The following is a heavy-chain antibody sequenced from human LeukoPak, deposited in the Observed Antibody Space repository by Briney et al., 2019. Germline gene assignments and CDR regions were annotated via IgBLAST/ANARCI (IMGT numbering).Heavy chain of an antibody. CDR2: ITPLFGTA. CDR3: ASVYLYGMDV. Sequence: SVKVSCKASGGTFSNYAISWVRQRPGQGLEWMGGITPLFGTANYAQKFQGRVTITADESASTVYMELSSLRTEDTAVYYCASVYLYGMDVWGQGTTVTVSS. J-gene: IGHJ6*02. D-gene: IGHD2-8*01. CDR1: GGTFSNYA. V-gene: IGHV1-69*13.